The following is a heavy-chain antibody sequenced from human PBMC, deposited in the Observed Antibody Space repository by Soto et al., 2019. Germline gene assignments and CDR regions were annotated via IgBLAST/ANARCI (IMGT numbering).Heavy chain of an antibody. D-gene: IGHD5-18*01. Sequence: EVHLLESGGGLVQPGGSLRLSCAASELSSSNHAMTWVRQAPGKGLEWVSGISGSDGGAYYADSVKGRFTISRDNSRSTLYLQMNSLRVEDTAVYYCASGGLYGYTNGGLSYFHSWGQGTLVTVSS. J-gene: IGHJ4*02. CDR3: ASGGLYGYTNGGLSYFHS. CDR1: ELSSSNHA. CDR2: ISGSDGGA. V-gene: IGHV3-23*01.